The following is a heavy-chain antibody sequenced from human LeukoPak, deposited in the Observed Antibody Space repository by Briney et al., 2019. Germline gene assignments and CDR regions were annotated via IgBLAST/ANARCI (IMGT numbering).Heavy chain of an antibody. Sequence: SQTLSLTCTVSGGSISSGSYYWSWIRQPAGKGLEWIGRIYTSGSTNYNPSLKSRVTISVDTSKNQFSLTLSSVTAADTAVYYCAREAGLMGALPTSDYWGQGTLVTVSS. D-gene: IGHD1-26*01. CDR2: IYTSGST. J-gene: IGHJ4*02. V-gene: IGHV4-61*02. CDR1: GGSISSGSYY. CDR3: AREAGLMGALPTSDY.